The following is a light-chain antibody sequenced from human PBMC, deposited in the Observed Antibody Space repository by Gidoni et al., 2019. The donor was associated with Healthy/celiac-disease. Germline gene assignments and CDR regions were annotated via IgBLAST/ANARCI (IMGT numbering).Light chain of an antibody. CDR2: GAS. CDR3: QQYGSSGT. J-gene: IGKJ1*01. CDR1: QSVSSSY. V-gene: IGKV3-20*01. Sequence: EIVLTQSPGTLSLSPGERATLSCRASQSVSSSYFAWYQQQPGQAPRLLIYGASSRATGIPDRFSGSGSGTDFTLTISRLEPEDFAVYYCQQYGSSGTFGQGTKVEIK.